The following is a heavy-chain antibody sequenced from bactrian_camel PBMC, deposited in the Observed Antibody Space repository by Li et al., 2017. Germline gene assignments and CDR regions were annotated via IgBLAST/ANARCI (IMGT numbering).Heavy chain of an antibody. CDR2: IDTDGTT. D-gene: IGHD5*01. V-gene: IGHV3S53*01. CDR3: AAAPACMGWVPGEYLGAGGFQYTY. J-gene: IGHJ4*01. CDR1: YNHRGNC. Sequence: VQLVESGGGSVQAGGSLRLSCRYNHRGNCVGWFRQVLGKKREGVASIDTDGTTTYVDSVKGRFTISRDNAKNTLYLQMNNLAPEDTAMYYCAAAPACMGWVPGEYLGAGGFQYTYWGQGTQVTVS.